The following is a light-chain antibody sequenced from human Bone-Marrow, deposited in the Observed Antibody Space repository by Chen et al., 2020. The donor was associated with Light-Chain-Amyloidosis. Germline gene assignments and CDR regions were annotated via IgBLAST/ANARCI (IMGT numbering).Light chain of an antibody. V-gene: IGKV3-20*01. J-gene: IGKJ4*01. Sequence: EIVLTQSPCTLSLSPGEGANLSCKASQTISSNYLTWYQQKFGQAPRRLIYGSSSRATGIPDRFTGSGSGTDFTLTINRLEPEDFAMYYCQQYGTSPLTFGGGTKVEIK. CDR2: GSS. CDR1: QTISSNY. CDR3: QQYGTSPLT.